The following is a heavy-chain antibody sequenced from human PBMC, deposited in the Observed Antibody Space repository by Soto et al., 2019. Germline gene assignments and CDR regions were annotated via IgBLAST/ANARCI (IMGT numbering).Heavy chain of an antibody. D-gene: IGHD1-26*01. CDR2: INHSGST. V-gene: IGHV4-34*01. Sequence: SETLSLTCAVYVGSFSGYYWSWIRQPPGKGLEWIGEINHSGSTNYNPSLKSRVTISVDTSKNQFSLKLSSVTAADTAVYYCARRLSGSYWDYFDYWGQGTLVTVSS. CDR3: ARRLSGSYWDYFDY. J-gene: IGHJ4*02. CDR1: VGSFSGYY.